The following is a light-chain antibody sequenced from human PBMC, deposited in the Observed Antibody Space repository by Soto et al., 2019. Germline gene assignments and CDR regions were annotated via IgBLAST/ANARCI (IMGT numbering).Light chain of an antibody. Sequence: QSALTQPASVPGSPGQSITISCTGTSSDVGSYNLVSWYQQHPGKAPKLMIYEGSKRPSGVSNRFSGSKSGNTASLTISGLQAEDEADYYCCSYAGSSTFGVVFGGGTKLTVL. J-gene: IGLJ2*01. V-gene: IGLV2-23*03. CDR1: SSDVGSYNL. CDR2: EGS. CDR3: CSYAGSSTFGVV.